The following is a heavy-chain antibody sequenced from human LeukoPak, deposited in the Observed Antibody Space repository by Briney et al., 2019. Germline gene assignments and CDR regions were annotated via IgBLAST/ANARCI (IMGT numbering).Heavy chain of an antibody. CDR1: GYTFTSYD. CDR3: ATFTMVRGVIYYYGMDV. D-gene: IGHD3-10*01. J-gene: IGHJ6*02. Sequence: GASVKVSCKASGYTFTSYDINWVRQATGQGLEWMGWMNPNSGNTGYAQKFQGRVTMTRNTSISTAYMELSSLRSEDTAVYYCATFTMVRGVIYYYGMDVWGQGTTVTVSS. V-gene: IGHV1-8*01. CDR2: MNPNSGNT.